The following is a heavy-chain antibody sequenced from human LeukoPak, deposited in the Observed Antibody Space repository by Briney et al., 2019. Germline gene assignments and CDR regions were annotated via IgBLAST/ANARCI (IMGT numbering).Heavy chain of an antibody. CDR3: ARGARLWFGELLQPRYYYGMDV. Sequence: SETLSLTCAVYGGSFSGHYWSWIRQPPGKGLEWIGEINHSGSTNYNPSLKSRVTISVDTSKNQFSLKLSSVTAADTAVYYCARGARLWFGELLQPRYYYGMDVWGQGTTVTVSS. CDR1: GGSFSGHY. V-gene: IGHV4-34*01. J-gene: IGHJ6*02. CDR2: INHSGST. D-gene: IGHD3-10*01.